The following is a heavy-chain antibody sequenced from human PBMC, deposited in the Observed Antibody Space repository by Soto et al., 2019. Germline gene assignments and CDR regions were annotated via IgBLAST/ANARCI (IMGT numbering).Heavy chain of an antibody. CDR3: ARTHYSDRSGTDY. D-gene: IGHD3-22*01. Sequence: SETLSLTCTVSGGSIRSGDSYWSWIRQPPGKGLEWIGYIYYSGGTCYNPSLKSRVTISLDTSKNQFSLNLSSVTAADTAVYYCARTHYSDRSGTDYWGQGTLVTVSS. V-gene: IGHV4-30-4*01. CDR1: GGSIRSGDSY. J-gene: IGHJ4*02. CDR2: IYYSGGT.